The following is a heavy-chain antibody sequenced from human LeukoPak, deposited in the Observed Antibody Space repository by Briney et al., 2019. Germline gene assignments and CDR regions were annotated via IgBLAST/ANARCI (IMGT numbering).Heavy chain of an antibody. CDR2: INWNGGRT. Sequence: GSLRLSCAASGFTFNDYGMSWVRPAPGKGLEWVSGINWNGGRTGYADSMKGRFIISRDNAKNSLYLQVKSLRAEDTALYYCARNFGGGDSSGPYYWGQGTLVTVSS. V-gene: IGHV3-20*04. CDR3: ARNFGGGDSSGPYY. CDR1: GFTFNDYG. D-gene: IGHD3-22*01. J-gene: IGHJ4*02.